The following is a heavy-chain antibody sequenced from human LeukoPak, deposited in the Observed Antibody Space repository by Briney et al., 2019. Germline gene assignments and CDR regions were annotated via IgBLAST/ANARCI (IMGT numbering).Heavy chain of an antibody. CDR2: ISSSSSYI. CDR1: GFTFSSYS. CDR3: ARGKDIVVVVAAALDY. Sequence: NPGGSLRLSCAASGFTFSSYSMNWVRQAPGKGLEWVSSISSSSSYIYYADSVKGRFTISRDNAKDSLYLQMNSLRAEDTAVYYCARGKDIVVVVAAALDYWGQGTLVTVSS. J-gene: IGHJ4*02. D-gene: IGHD2-15*01. V-gene: IGHV3-21*01.